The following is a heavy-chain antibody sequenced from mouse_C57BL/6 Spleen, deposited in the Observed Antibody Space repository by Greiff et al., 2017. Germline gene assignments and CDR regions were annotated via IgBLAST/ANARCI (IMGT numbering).Heavy chain of an antibody. Sequence: QVQLQQPGAELVRPGSSVKLSCKASGYTFTSYWMHWVKQRPIQGLEWIGNIDPSDSATHYNQKFKDKATLTVDKSSSTAYMKLSSLTSEDSAVYDCAIGSSFDDWGQGTTHTVSS. D-gene: IGHD1-1*01. CDR3: AIGSSFDD. CDR2: IDPSDSAT. J-gene: IGHJ2*01. V-gene: IGHV1-52*01. CDR1: GYTFTSYW.